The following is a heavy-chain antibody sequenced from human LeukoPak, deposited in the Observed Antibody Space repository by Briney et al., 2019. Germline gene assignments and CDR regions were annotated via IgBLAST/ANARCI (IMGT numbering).Heavy chain of an antibody. V-gene: IGHV4-34*01. J-gene: IGHJ6*03. Sequence: PSETLSLTCAVYGGSFSGYYWNWIRQPPGKGLEWIGEINQTGSTNYNPSLKSRVTISIDTSKNQFSLRLSSVTAADTAVYYCARTSEGYCRSTRCWAYYYYMDVWGKGTTVTISS. CDR3: ARTSEGYCRSTRCWAYYYYMDV. CDR2: INQTGST. D-gene: IGHD2-2*01. CDR1: GGSFSGYY.